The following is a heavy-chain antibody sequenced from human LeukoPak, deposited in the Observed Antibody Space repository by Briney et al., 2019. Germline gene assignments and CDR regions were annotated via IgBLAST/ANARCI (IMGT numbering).Heavy chain of an antibody. D-gene: IGHD5-12*01. CDR3: ARRTTYIGWLPSESPSCFDY. Sequence: SETLSLTCTVSGYSISSGYYWGWIRQAPGKGLEWIGSTYHSGTTYYKASLKSRVTISVDMSKNQFSLKLSSVTAADTAVYYCARRTTYIGWLPSESPSCFDYWGQGTLVTVSS. CDR1: GYSISSGYY. CDR2: TYHSGTT. J-gene: IGHJ4*02. V-gene: IGHV4-38-2*02.